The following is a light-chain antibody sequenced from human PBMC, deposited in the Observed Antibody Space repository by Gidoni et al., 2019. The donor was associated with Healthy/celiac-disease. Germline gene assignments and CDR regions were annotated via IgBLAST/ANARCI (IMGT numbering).Light chain of an antibody. J-gene: IGLJ2*01. CDR3: QAWDSSIVV. CDR1: KLGAKY. CDR2: QDS. V-gene: IGLV3-1*01. Sequence: SYELTQPPSVSVSPGQTASITCSGDKLGAKYACWYQQKPGQSPVLVIYQDSKRPSGIPERFSGSNSGNTATLTISGTQAMDEAYYYCQAWDSSIVVFGGGTKLTVL.